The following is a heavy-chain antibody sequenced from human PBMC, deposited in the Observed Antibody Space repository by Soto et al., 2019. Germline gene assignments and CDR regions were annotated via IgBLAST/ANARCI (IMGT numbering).Heavy chain of an antibody. V-gene: IGHV3-21*01. D-gene: IGHD5-12*01. J-gene: IGHJ4*02. Sequence: GSLRLSCAASGFTFSSYSMNWVRQAPGKGLEWVSSISSSSSYIYYADSVKGRFTISRDNAKNSLYLQMNSLRAEDTAVYYCARVVGYSGYAIDYWGQGTLVTVSS. CDR1: GFTFSSYS. CDR3: ARVVGYSGYAIDY. CDR2: ISSSSSYI.